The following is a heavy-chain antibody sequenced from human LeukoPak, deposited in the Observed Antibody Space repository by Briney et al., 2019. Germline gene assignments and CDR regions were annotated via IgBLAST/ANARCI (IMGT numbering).Heavy chain of an antibody. V-gene: IGHV4-39*01. CDR2: IYYSGST. Sequence: PSETLSLTCTVSGGSISSSSYYWGWIRQPPGKGLEWIGSIYYSGSTYYNPSLKSRVTISVDTSKNQFSLKLSSVTAADTAVYYCATRAYCGGDCYSHFDYWGQGTLVTVSS. CDR3: ATRAYCGGDCYSHFDY. D-gene: IGHD2-21*02. J-gene: IGHJ4*02. CDR1: GGSISSSSYY.